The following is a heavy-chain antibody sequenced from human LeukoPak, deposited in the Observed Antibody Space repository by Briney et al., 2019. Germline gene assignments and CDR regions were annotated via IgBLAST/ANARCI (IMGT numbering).Heavy chain of an antibody. D-gene: IGHD4-17*01. CDR1: GFPFSSYS. CDR2: ISSGSSYI. Sequence: GGSLRLSCAASGFPFSSYSMNWVRQAPGKGLEWVSSISSGSSYIYYADSVKGRFTISRDNAKNSLYLQMNSLRAEDTAVYYCARDDGDYSALYYGMDVWGQGTTVTVSS. J-gene: IGHJ6*02. V-gene: IGHV3-21*01. CDR3: ARDDGDYSALYYGMDV.